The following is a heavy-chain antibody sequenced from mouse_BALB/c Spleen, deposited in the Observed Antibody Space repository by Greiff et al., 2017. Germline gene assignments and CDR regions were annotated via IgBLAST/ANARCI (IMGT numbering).Heavy chain of an antibody. CDR2: IWSGGST. V-gene: IGHV2-2*02. CDR1: GFSLPSYG. Sequence: VMLVESGPGLVQPSQSLSITCTVSGFSLPSYGVHWVRQSPGKGLEWLGVIWSGGSTDYNAAFISRLSISKDNSKSQVFFKMNSLQANDTAIYYCARKGHYYGGAMDYWGQGTSVTVSS. CDR3: ARKGHYYGGAMDY. D-gene: IGHD1-2*01. J-gene: IGHJ4*01.